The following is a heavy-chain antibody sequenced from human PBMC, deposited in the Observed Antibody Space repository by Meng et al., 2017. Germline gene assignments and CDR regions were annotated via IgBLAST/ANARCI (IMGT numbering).Heavy chain of an antibody. V-gene: IGHV1-18*01. CDR2: INTYNGKT. J-gene: IGHJ4*02. Sequence: QGQLVQAGAEVKKPGASVKVSCEASGYTLSSDGFSWVRQAPGQGLEWLGWINTYNGKTDYAQKFQGRITMTTDTFTSTAYMGLRNLRSDDTAVYYCATRGNPYLNCWGQGTLVTVSS. CDR1: GYTLSSDG. CDR3: ATRGNPYLNC.